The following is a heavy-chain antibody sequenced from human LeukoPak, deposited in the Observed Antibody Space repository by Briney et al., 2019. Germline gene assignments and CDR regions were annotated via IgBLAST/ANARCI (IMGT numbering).Heavy chain of an antibody. Sequence: SETLSLTCAVYGGSFSGYYWSWIRQPPGKGLEWIGEINHSGSTNYNPSLKSRVTISVDTSKNQFSLKLSSVTAADTAVYYCASRVVVNYYYYGMDVWGQGTTVTVSS. CDR3: ASRVVVNYYYYGMDV. CDR2: INHSGST. J-gene: IGHJ6*02. D-gene: IGHD3-22*01. V-gene: IGHV4-34*01. CDR1: GGSFSGYY.